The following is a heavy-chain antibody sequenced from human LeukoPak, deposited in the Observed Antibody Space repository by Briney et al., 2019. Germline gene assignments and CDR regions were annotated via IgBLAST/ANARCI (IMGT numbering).Heavy chain of an antibody. J-gene: IGHJ3*02. V-gene: IGHV4-39*07. Sequence: SETLSLTCTVSGGSISSSSSYFWGWVRQPPGKGLDWIGSIYYSGSTYYNPSLKSRVTMSVDMSKNQVSLKLSSATTADTAMYYCATYGSGTSFNGDAFDIWGQGTMVTVSS. CDR1: GGSISSSSSYF. D-gene: IGHD3-10*01. CDR3: ATYGSGTSFNGDAFDI. CDR2: IYYSGST.